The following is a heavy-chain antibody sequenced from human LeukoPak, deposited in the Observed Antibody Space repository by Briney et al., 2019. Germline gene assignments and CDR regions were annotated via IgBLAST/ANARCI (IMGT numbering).Heavy chain of an antibody. V-gene: IGHV3-23*01. J-gene: IGHJ4*02. CDR3: AKDRDPIQRTHFDY. CDR2: ISGSGGST. CDR1: GFTFSSYA. D-gene: IGHD5-18*01. Sequence: GGSLRLSCAASGFTFSSYAMSWVRQAPGKGLEWVSAISGSGGSTYYADSVKGRFTISRDNSKNTLFLQMSSLRAEDTAVYYCAKDRDPIQRTHFDYWGQGTLVTVSS.